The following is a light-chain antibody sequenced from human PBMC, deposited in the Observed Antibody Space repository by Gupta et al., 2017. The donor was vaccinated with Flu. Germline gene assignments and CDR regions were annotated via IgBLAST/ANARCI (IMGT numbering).Light chain of an antibody. CDR2: EDN. V-gene: IGLV6-57*03. CDR3: QSDDSRVV. CDR1: GGSIASNY. J-gene: IGLJ2*01. Sequence: NFLLTPPHSVSESPGKTVTISCTRSGGSIASNYVQWYQQRPGSAPTTVIYEDNQRPSGVPDRFSGSIDSSANSAALTLAGRKTEDEDDYYGQSDDSRVVFGGGTKLTVL.